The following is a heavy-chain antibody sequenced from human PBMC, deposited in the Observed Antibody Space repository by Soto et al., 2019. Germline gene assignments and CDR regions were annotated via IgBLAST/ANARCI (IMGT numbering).Heavy chain of an antibody. Sequence: GASVKVSCKASGYTFTGYYMHWVRQAPGQGLEWMGWINPNSGGTNYAQKFQGWVTMTRDTSISTAYMELSRLISDDTAVYYCARGGRITIFGVVIHKDYYYYCMDVWGQGTTVTVSS. CDR3: ARGGRITIFGVVIHKDYYYYCMDV. CDR1: GYTFTGYY. D-gene: IGHD3-3*01. CDR2: INPNSGGT. V-gene: IGHV1-2*04. J-gene: IGHJ6*02.